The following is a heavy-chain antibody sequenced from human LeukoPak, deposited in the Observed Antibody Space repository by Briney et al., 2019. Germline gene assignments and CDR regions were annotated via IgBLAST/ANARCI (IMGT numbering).Heavy chain of an antibody. CDR1: GFTLSSYA. CDR2: ISGSGGST. D-gene: IGHD3-10*01. Sequence: PGGSLRLSCAASGFTLSSYAMSWVRQAPGKGLEWVSAISGSGGSTYYADSVKGRFTISRDNSKNTLYLQMNSLRAEDTAVYYCAREEGELFQLHFDYWGQGTLVAVSS. V-gene: IGHV3-23*01. CDR3: AREEGELFQLHFDY. J-gene: IGHJ4*02.